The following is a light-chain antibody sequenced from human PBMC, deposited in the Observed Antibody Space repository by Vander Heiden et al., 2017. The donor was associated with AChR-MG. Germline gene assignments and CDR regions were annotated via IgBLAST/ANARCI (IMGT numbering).Light chain of an antibody. CDR3: QQDENFPST. CDR1: QDIDNY. CDR2: DAS. V-gene: IGKV1-33*01. Sequence: DIQMTQSPSSLSASVGDRVTITCRASQDIDNYLNWFQQKPGKAPKLLIYDASNLETGVPSHFSGSGSGTDFTFTISSLQPEDVATYYCQQDENFPSTFGHGAKLEI. J-gene: IGKJ2*01.